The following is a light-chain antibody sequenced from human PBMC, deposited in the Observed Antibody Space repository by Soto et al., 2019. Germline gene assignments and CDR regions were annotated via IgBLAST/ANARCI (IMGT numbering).Light chain of an antibody. CDR2: DVS. CDR1: SSDVGGYNY. V-gene: IGLV2-14*03. Sequence: SALTQPASVSGSPGQAITISCTGTSSDVGGYNYVSWYQHHPGKAPKLIIYDVSNRPSGVSIRFSGSKSDITASLTISGLQPEDEADYHCSSYTTSNTRQIVFGTGTKLTVL. CDR3: SSYTTSNTRQIV. J-gene: IGLJ1*01.